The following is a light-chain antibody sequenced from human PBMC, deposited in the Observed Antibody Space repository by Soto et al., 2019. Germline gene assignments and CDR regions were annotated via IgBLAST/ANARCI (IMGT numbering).Light chain of an antibody. V-gene: IGKV1-27*01. J-gene: IGKJ1*01. CDR1: QGISNY. CDR3: QKYDGAPWT. CDR2: GAS. Sequence: DIQMTQSPSSLSASVGDRVTITCRASQGISNYLAWYQQKPGKAPKLLIYGASTLQSGVPSRFSGSGSGAGFTLTISVLQPEDVATYYCQKYDGAPWTFGQGTKVDIK.